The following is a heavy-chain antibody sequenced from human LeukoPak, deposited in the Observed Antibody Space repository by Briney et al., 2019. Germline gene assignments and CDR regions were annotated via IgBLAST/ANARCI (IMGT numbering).Heavy chain of an antibody. CDR3: ARCVSGQRAAAEY. V-gene: IGHV4-34*01. J-gene: IGHJ4*02. D-gene: IGHD2-15*01. CDR2: INHRGTT. Sequence: SETLSLTCAVYGGSLSGYYWTWIRQPPGKGLEWIGEINHRGTTNYNPSLKSRVTMSEDTSKNQFSLKLSSVTAADTAVYYCARCVSGQRAAAEYWGQGTLVTVSS. CDR1: GGSLSGYY.